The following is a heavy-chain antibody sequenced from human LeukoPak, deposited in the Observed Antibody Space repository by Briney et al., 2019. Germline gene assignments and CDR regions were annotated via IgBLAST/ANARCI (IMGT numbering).Heavy chain of an antibody. CDR1: GFTFSSYA. CDR3: AKSIYCSSTSCSYYYYYYMDV. Sequence: GRSLRLSCAASGFTFSSYAMHWVRQAPGKGLEWVAVISYDGSNKYYADSVKGRFTISRDNSKNTLYLQMNSLRAEDTAVYYCAKSIYCSSTSCSYYYYYYMDVWGKGTTVTVSS. D-gene: IGHD2-2*01. J-gene: IGHJ6*03. V-gene: IGHV3-30-3*02. CDR2: ISYDGSNK.